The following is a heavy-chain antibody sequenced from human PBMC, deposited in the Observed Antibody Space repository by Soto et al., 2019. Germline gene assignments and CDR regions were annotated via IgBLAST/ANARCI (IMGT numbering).Heavy chain of an antibody. CDR1: GGSVSSGSYY. D-gene: IGHD3-10*01. J-gene: IGHJ6*02. Sequence: AETLSLTCTVSGGSVSSGSYYWSWIRPPPGKGLEWIGYIDYSGSTNYNPSPKSRVTISVDTSKTQFSLKLSSVTAADTAVYYCARTMVRGENYYGMDVWGQGTTVTVSS. CDR3: ARTMVRGENYYGMDV. CDR2: IDYSGST. V-gene: IGHV4-61*01.